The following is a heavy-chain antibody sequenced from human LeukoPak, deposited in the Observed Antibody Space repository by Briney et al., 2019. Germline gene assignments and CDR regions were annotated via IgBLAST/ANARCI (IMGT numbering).Heavy chain of an antibody. J-gene: IGHJ6*02. V-gene: IGHV1-24*01. CDR1: GYTLTELS. CDR2: FDPADGGT. Sequence: ASVKVSCKVSGYTLTELSMHWVRQAPGKGLEWMGGFDPADGGTIYAQKFQGRVSMTEDTSTDTAYMELSSLRSEDTAVYYCANLLLEIAVGSGVHGRDVWGQGTTVTVSS. D-gene: IGHD2-2*01. CDR3: ANLLLEIAVGSGVHGRDV.